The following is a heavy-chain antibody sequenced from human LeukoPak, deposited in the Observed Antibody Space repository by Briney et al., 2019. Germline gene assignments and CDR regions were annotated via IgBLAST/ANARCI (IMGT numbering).Heavy chain of an antibody. CDR2: INHSGST. CDR3: ARTSSRVAAAGGFDY. V-gene: IGHV4-34*01. D-gene: IGHD6-13*01. J-gene: IGHJ4*02. CDR1: GGSFSGYY. Sequence: SETLSLTCAVYGGSFSGYYWSWIRQPPGKGLEWIGEINHSGSTNYNPSLKSRVTISVDTSKNQFSLKLSSVTAADTAVYYCARTSSRVAAAGGFDYWGQGTLVTVSS.